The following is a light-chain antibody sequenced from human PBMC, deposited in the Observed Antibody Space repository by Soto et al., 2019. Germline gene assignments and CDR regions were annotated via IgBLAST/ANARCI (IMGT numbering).Light chain of an antibody. V-gene: IGLV2-23*01. Sequence: QSALTQPASVSGSPGQSITISCTGTRSDVGSYNLVSWYQQHPGKAPKLIIYAGSKRPSGVSNRFSGSKSGNTASLTISGLQAEDEADYYCCSYAGNTTPYVFGTGTKLTVL. CDR2: AGS. CDR3: CSYAGNTTPYV. CDR1: RSDVGSYNL. J-gene: IGLJ1*01.